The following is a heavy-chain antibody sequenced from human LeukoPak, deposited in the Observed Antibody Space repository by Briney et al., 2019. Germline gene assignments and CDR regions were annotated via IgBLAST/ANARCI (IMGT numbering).Heavy chain of an antibody. D-gene: IGHD3-22*01. V-gene: IGHV3-48*01. Sequence: PGGSLRLSCAASGFTFSSYSMNWVRQAPGKGLEWVSYISSSSSTIYYADSVKGRFTISRDNAKNSPYLQMNSLRAEDTAVYYCARDLKTYYYDSSGYYPFYWGQGTLVTVSS. CDR3: ARDLKTYYYDSSGYYPFY. J-gene: IGHJ4*02. CDR1: GFTFSSYS. CDR2: ISSSSSTI.